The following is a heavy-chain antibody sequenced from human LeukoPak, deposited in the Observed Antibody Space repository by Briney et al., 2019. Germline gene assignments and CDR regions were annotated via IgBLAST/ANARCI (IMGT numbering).Heavy chain of an antibody. CDR1: GFTFSSYE. Sequence: GGSLRLSCAASGFTFSSYEMNWVRQAPGKGLEWVSSISSSSSYIYYADSVKGRFTISRDNAKNSLYLQMNSLRAEDTAVYYCARDGSYGDYTIDYWGQGTLVTVSS. CDR3: ARDGSYGDYTIDY. CDR2: ISSSSSYI. J-gene: IGHJ4*02. D-gene: IGHD4-17*01. V-gene: IGHV3-21*01.